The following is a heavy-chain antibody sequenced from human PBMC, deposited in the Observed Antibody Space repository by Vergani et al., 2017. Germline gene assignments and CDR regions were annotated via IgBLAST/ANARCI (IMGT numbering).Heavy chain of an antibody. D-gene: IGHD1-20*01. Sequence: QVQLQESGPGLVKPSQTLSLTCTVSGGSISSGSYYWSWIRQPAGKGLEWIGRIYTSGSTKYNPSLKSRVTISVDTSKNQFSLKLSSVTAADTAVYYCARSITRAFDIWSQGTMVTVSS. CDR1: GGSISSGSYY. CDR3: ARSITRAFDI. CDR2: IYTSGST. J-gene: IGHJ3*02. V-gene: IGHV4-61*02.